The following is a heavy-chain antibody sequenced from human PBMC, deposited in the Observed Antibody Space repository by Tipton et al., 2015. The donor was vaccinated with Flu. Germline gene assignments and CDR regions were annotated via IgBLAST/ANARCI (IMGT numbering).Heavy chain of an antibody. CDR2: INHSGST. CDR1: GGSFSGYY. CDR3: ARHHRWLGYFES. Sequence: TLSLTCAVYGGSFSGYYWSWIRQPPGKGLEWVGEINHSGSTNYSPSLKSRVTMSVDTSKSQISLKLILVTAADTAVYYCARHHRWLGYFESWGLGTLVTVSS. D-gene: IGHD3-9*01. J-gene: IGHJ4*02. V-gene: IGHV4-34*01.